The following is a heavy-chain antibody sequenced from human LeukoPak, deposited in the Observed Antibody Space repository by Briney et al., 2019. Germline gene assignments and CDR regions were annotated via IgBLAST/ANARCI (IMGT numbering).Heavy chain of an antibody. CDR2: INPNSGGT. Sequence: ASVKVSCKASGYTFTGYYMHWVRQAPGQGLEWMGWINPNSGGTNDAQKFQGRVTMTRDTSISTAYMEQSRLRSDDTAVYYCAREEKSGQNWFDPWGQGTVVTVSS. J-gene: IGHJ5*02. CDR1: GYTFTGYY. V-gene: IGHV1-2*02. CDR3: AREEKSGQNWFDP.